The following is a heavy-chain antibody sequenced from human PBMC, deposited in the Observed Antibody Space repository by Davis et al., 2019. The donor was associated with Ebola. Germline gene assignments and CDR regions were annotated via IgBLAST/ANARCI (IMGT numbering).Heavy chain of an antibody. V-gene: IGHV4-59*12. CDR1: GGSISSYY. CDR3: ARDRGWLQSDAFDI. D-gene: IGHD5-24*01. Sequence: MPGGSLRLSCTVSGGSISSYYWSWIRQPPGKGLEWIGYIYYSGSTNYNPSLKSRVTISVDTSKNQFSLKLSSVTAADTAVYYCARDRGWLQSDAFDIWGQGTMVTVSS. CDR2: IYYSGST. J-gene: IGHJ3*02.